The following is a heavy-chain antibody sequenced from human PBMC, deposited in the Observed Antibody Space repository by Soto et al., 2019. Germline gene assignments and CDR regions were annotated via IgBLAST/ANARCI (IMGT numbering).Heavy chain of an antibody. CDR2: MNPNSGNT. D-gene: IGHD2-2*01. CDR1: GYTFTSYD. V-gene: IGHV1-8*01. Sequence: QVQLVQSGAEVKKPGASVKVSCKASGYTFTSYDSNWVRQATGQGLEWMGWMNPNSGNTGYAQKFQGRVTMTRNTSISTAYMELSSLRSEDTAVYYCARGPTYCISTSCHPDYWGQGTLVTVSS. CDR3: ARGPTYCISTSCHPDY. J-gene: IGHJ4*02.